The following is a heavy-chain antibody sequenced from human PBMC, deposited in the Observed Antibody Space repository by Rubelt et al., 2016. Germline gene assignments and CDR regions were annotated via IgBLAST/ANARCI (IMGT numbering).Heavy chain of an antibody. J-gene: IGHJ6*02. CDR1: GFTFSSYG. Sequence: AGRSLRLSCAASGFTFSSYGMHWVRQAPGKGLEWVAVISYDGSNKYYADSVKGRFTISRDNSKNTLYLQMNSLRAEDTAVYYCVRADYYGMDVWGQGTTVTV. CDR2: ISYDGSNK. V-gene: IGHV3-30*03. CDR3: VRADYYGMDV.